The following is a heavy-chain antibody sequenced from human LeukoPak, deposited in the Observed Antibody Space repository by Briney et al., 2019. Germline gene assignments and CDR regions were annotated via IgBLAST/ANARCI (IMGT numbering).Heavy chain of an antibody. CDR3: ASRAPEGAFDM. J-gene: IGHJ3*02. V-gene: IGHV3-23*01. Sequence: GGSLRLSCAASGFTFRNYGMTWVRQAPGKGLEWVSAISGSGGTTSYADSVKGRFTISRDNSKNTLYLQMNSLRADDTAVYYCASRAPEGAFDMWGQGTTVAVSS. CDR1: GFTFRNYG. CDR2: ISGSGGTT.